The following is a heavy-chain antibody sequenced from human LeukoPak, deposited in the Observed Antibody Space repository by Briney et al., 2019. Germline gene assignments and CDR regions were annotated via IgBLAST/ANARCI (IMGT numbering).Heavy chain of an antibody. J-gene: IGHJ4*02. CDR2: ISGSGGST. CDR1: GFTFSSYG. V-gene: IGHV3-23*01. CDR3: AKYGNFDHYYDSSGSFDY. D-gene: IGHD3-22*01. Sequence: GGSLRLSCAASGFTFSSYGMSWVRQAPGKGLEWVSAISGSGGSTYYAASVKGRFTISRDNSKNTLFLQMNSLTVEDMAVYYCAKYGNFDHYYDSSGSFDYWGQGTLVTVSS.